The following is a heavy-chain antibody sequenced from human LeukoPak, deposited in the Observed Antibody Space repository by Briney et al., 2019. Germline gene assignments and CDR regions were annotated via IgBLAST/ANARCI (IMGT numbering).Heavy chain of an antibody. D-gene: IGHD6-6*01. CDR2: INPNSGGT. Sequence: GASVKVSCKASGYTFTGYYMHWVRQAPGQGLEWMGWINPNSGGTNYAQKFQGRVTMTRDTSISTAYMELSRLRSDDTAVYYCARDRSSSTNWFDPWGQGTLVTVSS. J-gene: IGHJ5*02. CDR1: GYTFTGYY. V-gene: IGHV1-2*02. CDR3: ARDRSSSTNWFDP.